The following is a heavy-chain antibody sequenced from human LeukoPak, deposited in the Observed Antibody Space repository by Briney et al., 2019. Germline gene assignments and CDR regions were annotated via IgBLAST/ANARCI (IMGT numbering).Heavy chain of an antibody. D-gene: IGHD3-22*01. CDR3: ARQTMIVVVITSFSPDAFDI. Sequence: SETLSLTCTVSGGSISSSSYYWGCIRQPPGKGLEWIGSIYYSGSTYYNPSLKSRVTISVDTSKNQFSLKLSSVTAADTAVYYCARQTMIVVVITSFSPDAFDIWGQGTMVTVSS. CDR1: GGSISSSSYY. V-gene: IGHV4-39*01. J-gene: IGHJ3*02. CDR2: IYYSGST.